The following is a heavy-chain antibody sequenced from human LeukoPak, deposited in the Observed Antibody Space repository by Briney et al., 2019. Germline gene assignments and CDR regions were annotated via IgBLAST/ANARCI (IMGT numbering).Heavy chain of an antibody. D-gene: IGHD3-22*01. V-gene: IGHV3-23*01. CDR3: ARDVYYDSSGYRPNLDN. J-gene: IGHJ4*02. CDR2: INNVGSET. Sequence: GGSLRLSCVASEFTFKVYSMHWVRQAPGKGLEWVSTINNVGSETYYADSVRGRFTTSRDNSKNTVYLQMNSLRAEDTAVYYCARDVYYDSSGYRPNLDNWGQGTLVTVSS. CDR1: EFTFKVYS.